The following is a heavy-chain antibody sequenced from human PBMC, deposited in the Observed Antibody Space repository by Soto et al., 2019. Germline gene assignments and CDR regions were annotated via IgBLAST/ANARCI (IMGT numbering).Heavy chain of an antibody. CDR1: GFSFSSYW. V-gene: IGHV3-7*01. CDR3: GRVRRSDPDDY. D-gene: IGHD2-15*01. CDR2: IKQDGSEK. Sequence: GGSLRLSCAASGFSFSSYWMSWVRQAPGKGLEWVANIKQDGSEKQYVDFVKGRFTISRDNAKNSLYLQMNSLRDEDTAVYYCGRVRRSDPDDYWGQGTLVTVSS. J-gene: IGHJ4*02.